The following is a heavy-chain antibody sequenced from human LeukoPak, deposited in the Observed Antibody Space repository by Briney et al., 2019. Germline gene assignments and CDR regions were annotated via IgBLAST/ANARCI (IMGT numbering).Heavy chain of an antibody. Sequence: PGGSLRLSCAASGFTFSSYSMNWVRQAPGKGLEWVSYISSSSSTIYYADSVKGRFTISRDNAKNSLYLQMNSLRAEDTAVYYCARTGTYCSSTSCHETYYYGMDVWGQGTTVTVSS. CDR3: ARTGTYCSSTSCHETYYYGMDV. CDR2: ISSSSSTI. V-gene: IGHV3-48*01. CDR1: GFTFSSYS. J-gene: IGHJ6*02. D-gene: IGHD2-2*01.